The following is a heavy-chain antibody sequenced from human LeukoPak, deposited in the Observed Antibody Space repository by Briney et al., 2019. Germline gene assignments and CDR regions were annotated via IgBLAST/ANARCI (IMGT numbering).Heavy chain of an antibody. V-gene: IGHV4-59*01. D-gene: IGHD1-14*01. Sequence: SETLSLTCTVSGGSISSYYWSWIRQPPGKGLEWSGYIYYSGSTNSYPTLKSRIPISVDTSKYQFSLKLSSVTAGDTAVYYCARELTAWGQGTPVSVSS. J-gene: IGHJ5*02. CDR3: ARELTA. CDR2: IYYSGST. CDR1: GGSISSYY.